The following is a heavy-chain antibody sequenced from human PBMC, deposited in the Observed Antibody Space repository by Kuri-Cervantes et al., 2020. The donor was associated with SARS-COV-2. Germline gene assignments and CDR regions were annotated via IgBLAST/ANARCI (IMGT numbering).Heavy chain of an antibody. Sequence: GESLKISCAASGFTFSSYAMSWVRQAPGKGLEWVSAISGSGGSTYYADSVKGRFTISRDNSKNTLHLQMNSLRPEDTAVYYCARETPEHTSSWFDYWGQGSLVTVSS. CDR3: ARETPEHTSSWFDY. CDR1: GFTFSSYA. CDR2: ISGSGGST. D-gene: IGHD6-13*01. J-gene: IGHJ4*02. V-gene: IGHV3-23*01.